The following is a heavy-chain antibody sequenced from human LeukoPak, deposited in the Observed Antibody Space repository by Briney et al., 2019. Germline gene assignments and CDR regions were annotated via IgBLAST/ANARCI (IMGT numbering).Heavy chain of an antibody. CDR1: GFTFSSYW. CDR3: ARRIKWGLLYYYYGMDV. J-gene: IGHJ6*02. V-gene: IGHV3-7*01. Sequence: GGSLRLSCAASGFTFSSYWMSWVRQAPGKGLEWVANIKQDGSEKYYVDSVKGRSTISRDNAKNSLYLQMNSLRAEDTAVYYCARRIKWGLLYYYYGMDVWGQETTVTVSS. D-gene: IGHD1-26*01. CDR2: IKQDGSEK.